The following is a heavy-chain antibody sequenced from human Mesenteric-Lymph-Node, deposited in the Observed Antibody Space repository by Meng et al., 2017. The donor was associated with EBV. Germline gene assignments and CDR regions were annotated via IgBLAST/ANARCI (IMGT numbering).Heavy chain of an antibody. CDR1: GGSVSAYY. V-gene: IGHV4-34*01. J-gene: IGHJ4*02. D-gene: IGHD5-24*01. CDR2: FHHDGHT. Sequence: QLHHKKWAARLLKHSGTLARTCAYNGGSVSAYYWRGVRQTPGKGLEWIGEFHHDGHTSYNPSLRSRVTTSVDTSKNQFSLNLMSVTAADTAVYYCARHNDHYFDIWGQGTLVTVSS. CDR3: ARHNDHYFDI.